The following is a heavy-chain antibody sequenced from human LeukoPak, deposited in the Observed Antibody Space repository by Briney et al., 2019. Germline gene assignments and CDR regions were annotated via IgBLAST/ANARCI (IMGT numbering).Heavy chain of an antibody. CDR1: GGSISSYY. CDR2: ISDIGSI. V-gene: IGHV4-59*08. J-gene: IGHJ4*02. D-gene: IGHD2/OR15-2a*01. Sequence: PSETLSLTCTVSGGSISSYYWSWIRQPPGKGLEWIAYISDIGSINYNPSLKSRVTISLDTSKNQFSLKLSSVTAADTAVCYCAGHHPRNTVDFWGQGTLVTVSS. CDR3: AGHHPRNTVDF.